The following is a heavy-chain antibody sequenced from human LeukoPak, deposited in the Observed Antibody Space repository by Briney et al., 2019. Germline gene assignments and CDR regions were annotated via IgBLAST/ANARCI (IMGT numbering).Heavy chain of an antibody. CDR3: ARVRLPSYYFDY. V-gene: IGHV1-8*01. J-gene: IGHJ4*02. CDR2: MNPNSGNT. CDR1: GYTFTSYD. Sequence: ASVKVSCKASGYTFTSYDINWVRQATGQGLEWMGWMNPNSGNTGYAQKFQGRVTMTRNTPISTAYMELSSLRSEDTAVYYCARVRLPSYYFDYWGQGTLVTVSS. D-gene: IGHD3-10*01.